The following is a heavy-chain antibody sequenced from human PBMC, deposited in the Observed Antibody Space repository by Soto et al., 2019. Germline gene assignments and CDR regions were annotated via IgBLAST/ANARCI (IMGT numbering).Heavy chain of an antibody. CDR1: GGSINHYH. J-gene: IGHJ3*02. D-gene: IGHD3-22*01. CDR3: ARGPHSSFDDSGYSGSFDI. V-gene: IGHV4-59*08. CDR2: IYYSGTTT. Sequence: SETLSLTCTVSGGSINHYHWTWIRQPPGKGLEWMGYIYYSGTTTNYNPSLKSRVTLSVDTSKNQFSLKLSSVTAADTAVYYCARGPHSSFDDSGYSGSFDIWGQGIVVTVSS.